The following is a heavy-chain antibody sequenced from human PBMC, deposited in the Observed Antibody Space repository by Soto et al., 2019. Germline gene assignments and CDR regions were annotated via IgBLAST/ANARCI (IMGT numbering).Heavy chain of an antibody. CDR2: ISGSGGST. CDR1: GFTFSSYA. CDR3: AKDRGGQQLANFDY. V-gene: IGHV3-23*01. J-gene: IGHJ4*02. D-gene: IGHD6-13*01. Sequence: EVQLLESGGGLVQPGGSLRLSCAASGFTFSSYAMSWVRQAPGKGLEWVSAISGSGGSTYYADSVKGRFTISRDNSRNTLYLQMNSLRAEGTAVYYCAKDRGGQQLANFDYWGQGTLVTVSS.